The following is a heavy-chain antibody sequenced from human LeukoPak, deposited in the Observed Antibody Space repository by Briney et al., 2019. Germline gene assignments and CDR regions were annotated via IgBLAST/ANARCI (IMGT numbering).Heavy chain of an antibody. Sequence: GGSLRLSCAASGFTFSSYSMNWVRQAPGKGLEWVSSISSSSSYIYYADSVKGRFTISRDNAKNSLYLQMNSLRAEDTAVYYCARALLCSGGSCYFDYRGQGTLVTVSS. CDR1: GFTFSSYS. J-gene: IGHJ4*02. V-gene: IGHV3-21*01. CDR2: ISSSSSYI. D-gene: IGHD2-15*01. CDR3: ARALLCSGGSCYFDY.